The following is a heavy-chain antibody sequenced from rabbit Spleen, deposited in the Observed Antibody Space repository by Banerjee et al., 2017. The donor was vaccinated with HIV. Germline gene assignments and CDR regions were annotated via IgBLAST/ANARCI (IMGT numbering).Heavy chain of an antibody. CDR3: ARVINGENDYFSRLDL. V-gene: IGHV1S40*01. J-gene: IGHJ6*01. CDR1: GFSFSSNHY. D-gene: IGHD2-1*01. Sequence: QQLEESGGGLVKPGGTLTLTCTVSGFSFSSNHYMCWVRQAPGKGLEWISCIAGSSSGFTYSATWAKGRFTCSKTSSTTVTLQMTSLTAADTAAYFCARVINGENDYFSRLDLWGPGTLVTVS. CDR2: IAGSSSGFT.